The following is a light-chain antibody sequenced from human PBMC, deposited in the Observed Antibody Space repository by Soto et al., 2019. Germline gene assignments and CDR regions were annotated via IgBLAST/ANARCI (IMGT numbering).Light chain of an antibody. J-gene: IGKJ4*01. V-gene: IGKV3-11*01. CDR3: QQRINFRLT. Sequence: EIVLTQSPATLSLSPGERATLSCRASQSISSHLAWYQQKLGQAPRLLIYGASNRHTGIPARFSGRGSGTDFTLTISSLEPEDFAVYYCQQRINFRLTFGGGTKVEIK. CDR2: GAS. CDR1: QSISSH.